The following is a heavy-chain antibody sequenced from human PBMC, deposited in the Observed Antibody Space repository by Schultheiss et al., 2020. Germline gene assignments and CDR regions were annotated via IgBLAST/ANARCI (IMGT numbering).Heavy chain of an antibody. Sequence: GSLRLSCTVSGGAVSGHYWSWIRQSPGKGLEWIGYVFNSGSSTDYNPTLRSRVTILLDTAKNQFSLKLSSVTAADTAIYYCARAHWGSLDYWGQGALVTVSS. D-gene: IGHD3-16*01. J-gene: IGHJ4*02. CDR3: ARAHWGSLDY. CDR1: GGAVSGHY. V-gene: IGHV4-59*02. CDR2: VFNSGSS.